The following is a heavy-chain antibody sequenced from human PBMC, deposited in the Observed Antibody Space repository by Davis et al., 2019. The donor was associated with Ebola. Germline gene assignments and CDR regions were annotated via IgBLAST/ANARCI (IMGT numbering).Heavy chain of an antibody. CDR1: GFTFSSYG. Sequence: GESLKISCAASGFTFSSYGMHWVRQAPGKGLEWVAVISYDGSNKYYADSVKGRFTISRDNSKNTLYLQMNSLRAEDTAVYYCAKGDYGDIYYYGMDVWGQGTTVTVSS. CDR3: AKGDYGDIYYYGMDV. CDR2: ISYDGSNK. D-gene: IGHD4-17*01. V-gene: IGHV3-30*18. J-gene: IGHJ6*02.